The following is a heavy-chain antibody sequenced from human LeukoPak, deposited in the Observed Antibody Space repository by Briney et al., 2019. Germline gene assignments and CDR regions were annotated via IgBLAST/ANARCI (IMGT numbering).Heavy chain of an antibody. V-gene: IGHV5-51*01. CDR1: GYSFTSYW. J-gene: IGHJ4*02. D-gene: IGHD1-26*01. CDR2: IYPGESDP. Sequence: GVSLKISCKGSGYSFTSYWSGWVRQMPAKGQERMGIIYPGESDPRYSPSFQGQVTISADKSISTAYLQWSSLKASDTAMDYCARHGSWSGRLFDYWGQGTLVTVSS. CDR3: ARHGSWSGRLFDY.